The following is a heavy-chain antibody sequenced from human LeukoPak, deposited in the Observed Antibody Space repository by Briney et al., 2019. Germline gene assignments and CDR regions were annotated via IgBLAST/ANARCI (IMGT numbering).Heavy chain of an antibody. CDR2: IWYDGSNK. J-gene: IGHJ4*02. D-gene: IGHD1-26*01. Sequence: GGSLRLSCAASGFTFSSYGMHWVRQAPGKGLEWVAVIWYDGSNKYYADSVKGRFTISRDNSKNTLYLQMNSLRAEDTAVYYCAKVGGRGSYRDVYYFDYWGQGTLVTVSS. CDR1: GFTFSSYG. CDR3: AKVGGRGSYRDVYYFDY. V-gene: IGHV3-33*06.